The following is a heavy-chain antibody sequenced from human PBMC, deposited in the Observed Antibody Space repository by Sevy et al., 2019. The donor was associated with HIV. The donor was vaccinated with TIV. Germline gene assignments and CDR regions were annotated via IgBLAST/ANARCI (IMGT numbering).Heavy chain of an antibody. D-gene: IGHD2-2*01. CDR2: INEDGTEK. Sequence: GGSLRLSCAASGFTFSTYWMSWFRQAPGKGLEWVANINEDGTEKFYVDSVKGRFTMSRDNAKNSRYLQMNSLGAEDAAVYYCARDNATVSRRGLRYYYYGTDVWGQGTTVTVSS. CDR1: GFTFSTYW. J-gene: IGHJ6*02. V-gene: IGHV3-7*01. CDR3: ARDNATVSRRGLRYYYYGTDV.